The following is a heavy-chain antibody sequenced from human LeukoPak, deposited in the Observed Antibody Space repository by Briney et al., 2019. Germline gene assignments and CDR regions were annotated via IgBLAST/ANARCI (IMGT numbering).Heavy chain of an antibody. CDR2: IYSGGST. Sequence: PGGSLRLSCAASGFTVSSNYMSWVRQAPGKGLEWVSVIYSGGSTYYADSVKGRFTISRDNSKNTLYLQMNSLRAEDTAVYYCARDSSGWYLGGYYYYMDVWGKGTTVTISS. J-gene: IGHJ6*03. D-gene: IGHD6-19*01. V-gene: IGHV3-66*01. CDR3: ARDSSGWYLGGYYYYMDV. CDR1: GFTVSSNY.